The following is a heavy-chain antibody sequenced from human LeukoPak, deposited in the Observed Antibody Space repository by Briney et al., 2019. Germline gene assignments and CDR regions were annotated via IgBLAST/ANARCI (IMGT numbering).Heavy chain of an antibody. V-gene: IGHV3-30*18. J-gene: IGHJ6*02. D-gene: IGHD6-19*01. CDR3: AKPYSSGFGTYYYYGMDV. CDR1: GFSFSGYG. CDR2: ISYDGSDK. Sequence: PGRSLRLSCAASGFSFSGYGMHWVRQAPGKGLEWVAVISYDGSDKKYGDSVKGRFTISRDNSKNTLYLQMNSLRAEDTAVYYCAKPYSSGFGTYYYYGMDVWGQGTTVTVSS.